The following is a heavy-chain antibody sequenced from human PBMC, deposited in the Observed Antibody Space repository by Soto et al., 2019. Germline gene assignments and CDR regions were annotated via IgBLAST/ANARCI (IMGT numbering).Heavy chain of an antibody. CDR2: IDHSGST. CDR1: GGSFSGYY. CDR3: ARGAPNYDFWIWGCYYYYGMDV. V-gene: IGHV4-34*01. D-gene: IGHD3-3*01. Sequence: QVQLQQWGAGLLKPSETLSLTCAVYGGSFSGYYWRWIRQPPGKGLEWIGEIDHSGSTNYNPSLKESVIISAAASKNQFPLKLSSVNAADPAVYYCARGAPNYDFWIWGCYYYYGMDVWGQGTTVTVFS. J-gene: IGHJ6*02.